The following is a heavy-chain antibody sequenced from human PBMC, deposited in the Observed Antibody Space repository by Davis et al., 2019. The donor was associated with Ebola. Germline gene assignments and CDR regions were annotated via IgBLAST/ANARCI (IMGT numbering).Heavy chain of an antibody. V-gene: IGHV1-8*01. D-gene: IGHD6-13*01. J-gene: IGHJ5*02. CDR1: GYTFTSYD. CDR2: MNPNSGNT. Sequence: ASVKVSRKASGYTFTSYDINWVRQATGQGLEWMGWMNPNSGNTGYAQKFQGRVTMTRDTSISTADMELSRLRSDDTAVYYCARVSSSWYEGWFDPWGQGTLVTVSS. CDR3: ARVSSSWYEGWFDP.